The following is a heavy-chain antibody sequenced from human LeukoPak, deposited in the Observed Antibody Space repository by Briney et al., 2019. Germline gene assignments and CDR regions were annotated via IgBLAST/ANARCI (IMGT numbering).Heavy chain of an antibody. CDR3: ARVERNWRGHHYYYMDV. CDR2: INPNSGGT. V-gene: IGHV1-2*02. Sequence: ASVKVSCKASGYTFTGYYMHWVRQAPGQGLEWMGWINPNSGGTNYAQKFQGRVTMTKDTSISTAYMELSRLRSDDTAVYYCARVERNWRGHHYYYMDVWGKGTTVTVSS. J-gene: IGHJ6*03. CDR1: GYTFTGYY. D-gene: IGHD1-1*01.